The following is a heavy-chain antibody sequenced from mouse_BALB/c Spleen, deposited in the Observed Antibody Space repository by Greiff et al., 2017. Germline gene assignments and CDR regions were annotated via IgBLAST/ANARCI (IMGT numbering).Heavy chain of an antibody. CDR2: INPYNGDT. CDR1: GYSFTGYF. CDR3: GRDYGITTSYFDY. Sequence: EVQGVESGPELVKPGASVKISCKASGYSFTGYFMNWVKQSHGKSLEWIGRINPYNGDTFYNQKFKGKATLTVDKSSSTAHMELLSLTSEDSAVYYCGRDYGITTSYFDYWGQGTTLTVSS. D-gene: IGHD2-4*01. V-gene: IGHV1-37*01. J-gene: IGHJ2*01.